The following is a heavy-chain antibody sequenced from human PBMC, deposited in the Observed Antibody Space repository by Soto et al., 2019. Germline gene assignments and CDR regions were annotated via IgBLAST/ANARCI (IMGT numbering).Heavy chain of an antibody. D-gene: IGHD1-26*01. Sequence: QMQLVQSGAEVKKTGSSVTVSCKALGNTFTYRYLHWVRQAPGQALEWMGWITPFSGDVHYAQKFQERVTITRDRSINTAYMQMSSLRSEVTAMYFCASGGAGSGPFTWELPDHWGQGTLVTVSS. J-gene: IGHJ4*02. CDR2: ITPFSGDV. V-gene: IGHV1-45*02. CDR1: GNTFTYRY. CDR3: ASGGAGSGPFTWELPDH.